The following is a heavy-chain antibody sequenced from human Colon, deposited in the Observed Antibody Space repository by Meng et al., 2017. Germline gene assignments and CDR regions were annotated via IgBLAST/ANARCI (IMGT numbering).Heavy chain of an antibody. Sequence: QGRLQESGPGLVRPSETLALSCNVSGGSVSSGSYYWSWIRQPPGRGLEWIGEIYHSGSTNYNPSLKNRLSLTVDKSKNQFSLTLHSVTAADTAVYYCARVIYASGNMAHLDCWGQGTLVTVSS. CDR2: IYHSGST. J-gene: IGHJ4*02. CDR3: ARVIYASGNMAHLDC. D-gene: IGHD3-10*01. V-gene: IGHV4-61*01. CDR1: GGSVSSGSYY.